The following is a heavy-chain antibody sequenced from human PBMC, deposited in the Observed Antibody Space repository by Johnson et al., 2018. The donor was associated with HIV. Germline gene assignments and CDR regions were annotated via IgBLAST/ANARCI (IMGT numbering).Heavy chain of an antibody. D-gene: IGHD6-13*01. CDR3: AKAVGRQQLVQDAFDI. CDR2: IWYDGSNK. Sequence: QVQLVESGGGVVQPGRSLRLSCAASGFTFSSYGMHCVRQAPGKGLEWVAVIWYDGSNKYYADSVKGRFTISRDNSKNTLYLQMNSLRAEDTAVYYCAKAVGRQQLVQDAFDIWGQGTMVTVSS. V-gene: IGHV3-33*06. J-gene: IGHJ3*02. CDR1: GFTFSSYG.